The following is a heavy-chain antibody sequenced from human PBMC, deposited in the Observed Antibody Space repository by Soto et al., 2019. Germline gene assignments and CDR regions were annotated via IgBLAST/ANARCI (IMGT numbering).Heavy chain of an antibody. J-gene: IGHJ4*02. Sequence: QVQLVQSGAEVKKPGASLKVSCKASGYTFTSYAMHWVRQAPGQRLEWMGWINAGNGNTKYSQKFQGRVTITRDTSASTAYMELSSLRSEDTAVYYCARSPGYSYGDYWGQGTLVTVSS. CDR1: GYTFTSYA. CDR2: INAGNGNT. D-gene: IGHD5-18*01. CDR3: ARSPGYSYGDY. V-gene: IGHV1-3*01.